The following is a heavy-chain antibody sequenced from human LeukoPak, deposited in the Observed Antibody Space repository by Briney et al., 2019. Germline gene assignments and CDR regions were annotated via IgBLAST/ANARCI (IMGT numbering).Heavy chain of an antibody. CDR3: ARGQSGRRFLADY. D-gene: IGHD3-3*01. CDR1: GYTSSSYD. CDR2: MNPISGNT. Sequence: GASVKVSCKASGYTSSSYDINWVRQATGQGLEWMGWMNPISGNTGYAQKFQGRVTITRDNSINTAYMDLTNLRSEDTAVYYCARGQSGRRFLADYWGQGTLVTVSS. V-gene: IGHV1-8*01. J-gene: IGHJ4*02.